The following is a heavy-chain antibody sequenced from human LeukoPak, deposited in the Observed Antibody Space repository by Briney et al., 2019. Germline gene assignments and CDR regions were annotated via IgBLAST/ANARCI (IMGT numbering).Heavy chain of an antibody. CDR1: GYTFTGYY. CDR2: INPNSGGT. V-gene: IGHV1-2*02. CDR3: ARGGRFWSGSWAGYYYYGMDV. Sequence: ASVKVSCKASGYTFTGYYMHWVRQAPGQGLEWMGWINPNSGGTNYAQKFQGRVTMTRDTSISTAYMELSRLRSDDTAVYYCARGGRFWSGSWAGYYYYGMDVWGQGTTVTVSS. D-gene: IGHD3-3*01. J-gene: IGHJ6*02.